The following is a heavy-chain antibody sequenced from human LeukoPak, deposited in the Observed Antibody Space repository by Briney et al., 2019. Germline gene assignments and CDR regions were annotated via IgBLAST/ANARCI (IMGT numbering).Heavy chain of an antibody. Sequence: ASVKVSCKASGGTFSSYAISWVRQAPGQGLEWMGWISAYNGNTNYAQKLQGRVTMTTDTSTSTAYMELRSLRSDDTAVYYCAREGSYYDVDYWGQGTLVTVSS. D-gene: IGHD1-26*01. V-gene: IGHV1-18*01. J-gene: IGHJ4*02. CDR1: GGTFSSYA. CDR2: ISAYNGNT. CDR3: AREGSYYDVDY.